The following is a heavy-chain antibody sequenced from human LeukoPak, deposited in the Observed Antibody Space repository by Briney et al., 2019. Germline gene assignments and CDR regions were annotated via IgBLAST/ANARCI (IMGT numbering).Heavy chain of an antibody. CDR2: INHSGST. CDR3: ARTLRDRLDY. CDR1: GGSFSAYS. J-gene: IGHJ4*02. V-gene: IGHV4-34*01. Sequence: SETLSLTCTVYGGSFSAYSWSWIRQPPGKGLEWIGEINHSGSTNYNPSLKSRVTISVDTSKNQFSLKLSSVTAADTAVYYCARTLRDRLDYWGQGTLVTVSS.